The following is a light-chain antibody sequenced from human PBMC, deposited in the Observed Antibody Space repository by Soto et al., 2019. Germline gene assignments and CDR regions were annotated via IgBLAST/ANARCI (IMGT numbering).Light chain of an antibody. Sequence: EIVLTQSPATLSSFPGDRVTLSCRASQYINTRLAWYQHRPGQAPRLLIYGASSRATGIPDKFSGSGSGTDFTLTIDGLEPEDFAVYYCQQYGYSPITFGQGTRLEI. V-gene: IGKV3-20*01. CDR1: QYINTR. CDR2: GAS. CDR3: QQYGYSPIT. J-gene: IGKJ5*01.